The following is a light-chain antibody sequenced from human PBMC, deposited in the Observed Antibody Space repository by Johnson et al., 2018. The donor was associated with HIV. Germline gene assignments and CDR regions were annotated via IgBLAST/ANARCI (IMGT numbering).Light chain of an antibody. J-gene: IGLJ1*01. Sequence: QSVLTQPPSVSAAPGQKVTISCSGSSSNIGNNFVSWYQQLPGTAPKLLIYANNKRPSGIADRFSGSKSGTSATLGITGLQTGDEASYYCGTWGSSLSAGYVFGAGTNVTV. V-gene: IGLV1-51*02. CDR3: GTWGSSLSAGYV. CDR2: ANN. CDR1: SSNIGNNF.